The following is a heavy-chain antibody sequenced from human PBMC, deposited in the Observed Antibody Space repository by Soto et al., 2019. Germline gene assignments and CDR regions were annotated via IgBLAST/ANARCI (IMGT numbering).Heavy chain of an antibody. Sequence: GGSLRLSCAASGFTVSSNYMSWVRQAPGKGLEWVSVIYSGGSTYYADSVKGRFTISRHNSKNTLYLQMNSLRAEDTAVYYCARLDYGYPLSLYYYYYMDVWGKGTTVTVSS. CDR1: GFTVSSNY. J-gene: IGHJ6*03. D-gene: IGHD4-17*01. V-gene: IGHV3-53*04. CDR3: ARLDYGYPLSLYYYYYMDV. CDR2: IYSGGST.